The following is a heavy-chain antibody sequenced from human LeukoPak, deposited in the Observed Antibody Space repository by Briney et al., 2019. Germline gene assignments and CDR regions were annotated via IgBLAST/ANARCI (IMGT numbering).Heavy chain of an antibody. Sequence: GGSLRLSCAASGFTFSSYAMSWVRQAPGKGLEWVSAISGSGGSTYYADSVKGRFTISRDNSKNTLYLQMNSLRAEDTAVYYCARVGAQLPAIDYWGQGTLVTVSS. J-gene: IGHJ4*02. CDR3: ARVGAQLPAIDY. CDR1: GFTFSSYA. D-gene: IGHD2-2*01. V-gene: IGHV3-23*01. CDR2: ISGSGGST.